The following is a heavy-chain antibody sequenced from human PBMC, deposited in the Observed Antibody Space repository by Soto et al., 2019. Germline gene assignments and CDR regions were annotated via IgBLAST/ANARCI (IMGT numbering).Heavy chain of an antibody. V-gene: IGHV4-31*03. CDR3: ARDADYGGSRGGMDV. CDR2: IYYSGST. D-gene: IGHD4-17*01. CDR1: GGSVNNADYF. Sequence: QVRLEESGPGLVKPSETLSLICSVSGGSVNNADYFWSWIRHHPENGLEWIGYIYYSGSTRYTPYFKTRATLSIDTSKNQFSLRLNSVTVADTAVYFCARDADYGGSRGGMDVWGRGTTVTVSS. J-gene: IGHJ6*02.